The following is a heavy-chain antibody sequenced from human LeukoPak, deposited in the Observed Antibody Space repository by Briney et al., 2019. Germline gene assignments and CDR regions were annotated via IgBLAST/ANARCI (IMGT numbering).Heavy chain of an antibody. CDR3: ARLGYGGYDYIDY. D-gene: IGHD5-12*01. Sequence: SETLSLTCTVSGGSISSYYWSWIRQPPGKGLEWIGYIYYSGSTNYNPSLKSRATISVDTSKNQFSLKLSSVTAADTAVYYCARLGYGGYDYIDYWGQGTLVTVSS. CDR2: IYYSGST. CDR1: GGSISSYY. V-gene: IGHV4-59*01. J-gene: IGHJ4*02.